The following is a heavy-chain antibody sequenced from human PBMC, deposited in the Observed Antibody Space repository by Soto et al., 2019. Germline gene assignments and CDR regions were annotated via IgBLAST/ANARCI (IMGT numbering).Heavy chain of an antibody. CDR1: GYGFTDYT. Sequence: QVQLVQSGAEVKESGASVTVSCKPCGYGFTDYTIHWVRQAPGQGLEWMGWINPKTGGTEFAQKFQGWVTMARDTSSNTIYMEMKSLKSDDTAVYYCARNWARPRSVSYYNGMDVWGQGTTVIVSS. CDR3: ARNWARPRSVSYYNGMDV. D-gene: IGHD7-27*01. J-gene: IGHJ6*02. V-gene: IGHV1-2*04. CDR2: INPKTGGT.